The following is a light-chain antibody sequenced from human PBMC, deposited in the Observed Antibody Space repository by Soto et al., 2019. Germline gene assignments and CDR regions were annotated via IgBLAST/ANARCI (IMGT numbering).Light chain of an antibody. CDR1: QSVLYSSNNRNY. Sequence: DIVMTQSPDSLAVSLGERATINCKSSQSVLYSSNNRNYLAWYQQKPGQPPKVLIYWASTRESGVPDRFNGSGSGTDFTLTISSLQAEDVAVYYCQQYYSLPRTFGQGTKVEIK. CDR2: WAS. CDR3: QQYYSLPRT. J-gene: IGKJ1*01. V-gene: IGKV4-1*01.